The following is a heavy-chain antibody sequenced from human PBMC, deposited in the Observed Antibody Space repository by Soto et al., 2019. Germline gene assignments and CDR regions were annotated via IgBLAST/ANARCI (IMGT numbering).Heavy chain of an antibody. Sequence: GGSLRLSCAASGFTFSSYAMSWVRQAPGKGLEWVSAISGSGGSTYYADSVKGRFTISRDNSKNTLYLQMNSLSDDDTAVYYCARDNVDRSCTSTSGYSPLDYWGQGTLVTVSS. J-gene: IGHJ4*02. CDR3: ARDNVDRSCTSTSGYSPLDY. CDR1: GFTFSSYA. V-gene: IGHV3-23*01. D-gene: IGHD2-2*02. CDR2: ISGSGGST.